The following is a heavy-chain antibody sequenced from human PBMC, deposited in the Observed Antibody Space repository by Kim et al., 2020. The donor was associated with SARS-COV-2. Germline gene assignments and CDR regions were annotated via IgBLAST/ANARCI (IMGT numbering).Heavy chain of an antibody. CDR1: GFTVSSNY. CDR2: IYSGGST. J-gene: IGHJ4*02. D-gene: IGHD3-10*02. Sequence: GGSLRLSCAASGFTVSSNYMSWVRQAPGKGLEWVSVIYSGGSTYYADSVKGRFTISRDNSKNTLYLQMNSLRAEDTAVYYCARDVPAVRGPSFFDYWGQGTLVTVSS. CDR3: ARDVPAVRGPSFFDY. V-gene: IGHV3-53*01.